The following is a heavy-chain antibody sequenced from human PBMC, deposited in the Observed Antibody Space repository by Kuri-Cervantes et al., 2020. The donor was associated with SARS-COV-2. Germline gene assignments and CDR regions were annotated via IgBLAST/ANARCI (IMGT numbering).Heavy chain of an antibody. D-gene: IGHD2-15*01. J-gene: IGHJ4*02. Sequence: GGSLRLSCAASGFTVSTNYMSWVRQAPGKGLEWVSLIYSSGNTHYADSVKGRFTISRDNSKNTLYLQLNSLRVDDTAVYYCARGGSCNSGTCFDYWGQGTLVTV. CDR2: IYSSGNT. V-gene: IGHV3-53*01. CDR1: GFTVSTNY. CDR3: ARGGSCNSGTCFDY.